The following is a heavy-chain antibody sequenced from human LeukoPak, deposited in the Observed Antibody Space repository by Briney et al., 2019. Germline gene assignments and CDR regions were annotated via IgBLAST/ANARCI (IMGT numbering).Heavy chain of an antibody. CDR3: ARRARRSSSSEGRY. V-gene: IGHV1-2*02. CDR2: INPNSGGT. Sequence: ASVKVSCKASGYTFTGYYMHWVRQAPGQGLEWMGWINPNSGGTNYAQKFQGRVTMTRDTSISTAYMELSRLRSDDTAVYYCARRARRSSSSEGRYWGQGTGDIVFS. CDR1: GYTFTGYY. J-gene: IGHJ4*02. D-gene: IGHD6-6*01.